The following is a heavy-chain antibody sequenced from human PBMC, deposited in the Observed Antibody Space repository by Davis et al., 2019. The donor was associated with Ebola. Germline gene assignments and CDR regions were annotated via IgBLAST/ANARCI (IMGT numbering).Heavy chain of an antibody. J-gene: IGHJ3*02. V-gene: IGHV4-34*01. Sequence: MPSETLSLTCAVYGGSFSGYYWSWIRQPPGKGLEWIGEINHSGSTNYNPSLKSRVTISVDTSKNQFSLKLSSVTAADTAVYYCARVSMRYYDSSGNQGAFDIWGQGTMVTVSS. CDR3: ARVSMRYYDSSGNQGAFDI. D-gene: IGHD3-22*01. CDR2: INHSGST. CDR1: GGSFSGYY.